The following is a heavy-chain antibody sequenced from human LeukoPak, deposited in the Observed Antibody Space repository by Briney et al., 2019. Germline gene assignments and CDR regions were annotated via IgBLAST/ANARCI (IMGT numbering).Heavy chain of an antibody. CDR3: ARVGVVPAAIGV. CDR2: INHSGST. D-gene: IGHD2-2*01. J-gene: IGHJ4*02. Sequence: SETLSLTCVVYGGSFSGYYWSWIRQPPGKGLEWIGEINHSGSTNYNPSLKSRVTISVDTSKNQFSLKLSSVTAADTAVYYCARVGVVPAAIGVWGQGTLVTVSS. CDR1: GGSFSGYY. V-gene: IGHV4-34*01.